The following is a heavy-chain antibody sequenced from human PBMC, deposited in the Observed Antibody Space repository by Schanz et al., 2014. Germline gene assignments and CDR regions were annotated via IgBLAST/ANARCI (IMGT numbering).Heavy chain of an antibody. D-gene: IGHD3-22*01. CDR2: ITGSGGTT. Sequence: EVQLLESGGGLVQPGGSLRLSCAASGFTFSIYAMSWVRQAPGKGLEWVSAITGSGGTTHYADSVKGRFTISRDNSKNTLYLQLNSLRVEDTAKYFCAKDPNLFRDSSGYYYSPFDYWGQGTLVAVSS. CDR3: AKDPNLFRDSSGYYYSPFDY. J-gene: IGHJ4*02. CDR1: GFTFSIYA. V-gene: IGHV3-23*01.